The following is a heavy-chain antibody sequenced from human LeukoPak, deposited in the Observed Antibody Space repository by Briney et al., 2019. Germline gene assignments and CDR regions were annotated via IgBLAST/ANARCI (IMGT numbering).Heavy chain of an antibody. CDR2: INPSGGST. CDR3: ARVGIRFLEWLSTYYFDY. CDR1: GYTFTSYY. V-gene: IGHV1-46*01. Sequence: GASVTVSCTASGYTFTSYYMHWVRQAPGQGLEWMGIINPSGGSTSYAQKFQGRVTMTRDTSTSTVYMELSSLRSEDTAVYYCARVGIRFLEWLSTYYFDYWGQGTLVTVSS. D-gene: IGHD3-3*01. J-gene: IGHJ4*02.